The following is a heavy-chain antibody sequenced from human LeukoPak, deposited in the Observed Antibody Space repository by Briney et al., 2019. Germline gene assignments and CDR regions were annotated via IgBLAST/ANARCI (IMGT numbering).Heavy chain of an antibody. Sequence: SETLSLTCTVSGGSISSGTYYWSWIRQPTGKGLEWIGRIYTSGSTNYNPSLKSRVTISVDTSKNQLSLNLSSVTAADTAVYYCAGEASKGLGGRGPFDYWGQGTLVTVSS. D-gene: IGHD1-26*01. CDR1: GGSISSGTYY. J-gene: IGHJ4*02. V-gene: IGHV4-61*02. CDR3: AGEASKGLGGRGPFDY. CDR2: IYTSGST.